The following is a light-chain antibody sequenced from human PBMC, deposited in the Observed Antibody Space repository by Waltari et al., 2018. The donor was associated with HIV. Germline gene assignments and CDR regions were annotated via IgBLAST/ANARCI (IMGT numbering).Light chain of an antibody. CDR1: ENINKY. CDR3: QQSSVTPLT. CDR2: GAF. V-gene: IGKV1-39*01. Sequence: QITQSPSPLSASVAHRITISSRASENINKYLNWYQQRPGKSPKLLIYGAFSLQPGVPSRFSASGSGTDFNLIIRNLQPEDVALYFCQQSSVTPLTFGGGTRV. J-gene: IGKJ4*01.